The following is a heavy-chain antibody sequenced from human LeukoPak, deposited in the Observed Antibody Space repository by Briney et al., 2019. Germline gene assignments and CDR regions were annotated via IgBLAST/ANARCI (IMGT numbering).Heavy chain of an antibody. V-gene: IGHV3-7*01. J-gene: IGHJ3*02. CDR2: IKQDGSEK. CDR1: GFTFSSYG. Sequence: PGGSLRLSCAASGFTFSSYGMHWVRQAPGKGLEWVANIKQDGSEKSYVDSVKGRFTISRDNAKNSLYLQMNSLRAEDTAVYYCTRNAFDMWGQGTMVTVSS. CDR3: TRNAFDM.